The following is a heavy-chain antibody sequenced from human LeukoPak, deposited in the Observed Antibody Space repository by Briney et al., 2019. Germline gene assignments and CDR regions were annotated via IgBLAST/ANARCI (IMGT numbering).Heavy chain of an antibody. V-gene: IGHV3-66*01. D-gene: IGHD3-3*02. J-gene: IGHJ4*02. CDR1: GFTVRNNY. Sequence: PGGSLTLSCAVSGFTVRNNYMSWVRPAQGQGLEWVSLIYSGGSTYYADSVKGRFTISRNTSNKTVYLQMNSLRREDTAVYYCARAPSNAHFDYWGQGTLVTVSS. CDR3: ARAPSNAHFDY. CDR2: IYSGGST.